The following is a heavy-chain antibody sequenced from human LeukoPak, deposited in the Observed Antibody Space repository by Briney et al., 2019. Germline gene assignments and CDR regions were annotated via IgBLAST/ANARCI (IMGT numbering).Heavy chain of an antibody. J-gene: IGHJ3*01. V-gene: IGHV4-59*01. Sequence: SQTLSLTCTVSGGSISGSFWSWIRQPPGKGLEWIGYIHFTGGTKYNPSLKSRVTLSVDTSNSQFSQRLTSVTAADTAVYYCARAGPGEYSGCDLWGQGAMVTVSS. CDR3: ARAGPGEYSGCDL. CDR2: IHFTGGT. D-gene: IGHD5-12*01. CDR1: GGSISGSF.